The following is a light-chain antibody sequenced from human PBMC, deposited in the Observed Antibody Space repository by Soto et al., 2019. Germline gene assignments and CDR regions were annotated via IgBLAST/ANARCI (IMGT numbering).Light chain of an antibody. V-gene: IGLV7-46*01. Sequence: QTVVTQEPSLTVSPGGTVTLTCGSSTGAVTSSHFPYWFQQKPGQAPKTLIYDINNKQSWTPARFSGSLLGGKAALTLSGAQPEDEADYYCLLYYSGARVFGGGTQLTVL. J-gene: IGLJ3*02. CDR1: TGAVTSSHF. CDR2: DIN. CDR3: LLYYSGARV.